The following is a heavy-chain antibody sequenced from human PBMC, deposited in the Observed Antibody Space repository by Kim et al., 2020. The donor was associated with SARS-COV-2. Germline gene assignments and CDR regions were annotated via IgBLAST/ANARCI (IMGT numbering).Heavy chain of an antibody. D-gene: IGHD2-2*02. V-gene: IGHV3-23*01. CDR1: GFIFTNYA. CDR2: ISGSGAET. Sequence: GGSLRLSCGASGFIFTNYAMSWVRQAPGKGLEWVSIISGSGAETHDADSVKGRFTISRDNSKNTVFLDVNSVRDDDTAVYYCAKGDCSSTSCYTTDFWGRGTLVTVSS. CDR3: AKGDCSSTSCYTTDF. J-gene: IGHJ4*02.